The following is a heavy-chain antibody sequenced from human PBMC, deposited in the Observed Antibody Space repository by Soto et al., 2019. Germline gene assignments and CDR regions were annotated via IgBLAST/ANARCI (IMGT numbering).Heavy chain of an antibody. CDR3: ARDGSGSYSRGDY. J-gene: IGHJ4*02. CDR2: IWYDGSNK. V-gene: IGHV3-33*01. CDR1: GFTFSSYG. Sequence: QVQLVESGGGVVQPGRSLRLSCAASGFTFSSYGMHWVRQAPGKGLEWVAVIWYDGSNKYYADSVKGRFTISRDNSKNTLYLEMNSLRAEDTAVYYCARDGSGSYSRGDYWGQGTLVTVSS. D-gene: IGHD1-26*01.